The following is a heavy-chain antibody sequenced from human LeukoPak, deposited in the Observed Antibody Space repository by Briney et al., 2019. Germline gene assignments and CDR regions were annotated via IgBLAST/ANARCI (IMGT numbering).Heavy chain of an antibody. V-gene: IGHV1-69*01. Sequence: ASVKVSCKASGGTFSSYAISWVRQAPGQGLEWMGGIIPIFGTANYAQKFQDRVTITADESTSTAYMELSSLRSEDTAVYYCAREKRSTVVTPRYSWFDPWGQGTLVTVSS. D-gene: IGHD4-23*01. CDR1: GGTFSSYA. CDR2: IIPIFGTA. CDR3: AREKRSTVVTPRYSWFDP. J-gene: IGHJ5*02.